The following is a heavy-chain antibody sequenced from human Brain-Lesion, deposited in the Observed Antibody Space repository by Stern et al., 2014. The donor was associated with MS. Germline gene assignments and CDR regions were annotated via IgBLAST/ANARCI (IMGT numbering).Heavy chain of an antibody. V-gene: IGHV1-69*01. CDR3: AREEMATTYYYYGMDV. Sequence: VQLLESGAEVKKPGSSVKVSCKASGGTFSSYAISWVRQAPGQGLEWMGGIIPIFGTAHYAQKFQGRVTITADESTSTAYMELSSLRSEDTAVYYCAREEMATTYYYYGMDVWGQGTTVTVSS. CDR1: GGTFSSYA. D-gene: IGHD5-24*01. J-gene: IGHJ6*02. CDR2: IIPIFGTA.